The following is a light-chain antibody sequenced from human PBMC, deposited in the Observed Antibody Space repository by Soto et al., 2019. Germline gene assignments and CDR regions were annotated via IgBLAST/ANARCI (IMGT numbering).Light chain of an antibody. CDR2: AAS. CDR1: QGISSY. V-gene: IGKV1-9*01. J-gene: IGKJ5*01. CDR3: QQLNNYPIT. Sequence: DIPLTQSPSFLSASVGDRVTITCRASQGISSYCAWYQQKPGKAPKLLIYAASTLQSGVPSRFSGSGSGTDFTLTISALQPEDFATYYCQQLNNYPITFGQGTRLEIK.